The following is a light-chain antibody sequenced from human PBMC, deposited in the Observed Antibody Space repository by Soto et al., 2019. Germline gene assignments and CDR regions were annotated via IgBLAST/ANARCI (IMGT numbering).Light chain of an antibody. CDR2: KVS. V-gene: IGKV2-30*01. CDR1: QSLVFTDGDTY. Sequence: EVVMPQSPLSLPVTLGQPASISCRSSQSLVFTDGDTYLYRFQQRPVQSPRRLIYKVSNRDSGVTDRFSGSGSGPDFTLKIRRVEAEAVAIYYCRQGTHWPRTFGQGTKVEIK. CDR3: RQGTHWPRT. J-gene: IGKJ1*01.